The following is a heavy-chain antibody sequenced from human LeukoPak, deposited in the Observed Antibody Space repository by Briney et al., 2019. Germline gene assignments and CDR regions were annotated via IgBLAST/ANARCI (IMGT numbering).Heavy chain of an antibody. CDR2: IYYSGST. D-gene: IGHD6-19*01. CDR3: ARSGIAVVVGSSPYYNWFDP. CDR1: GGSISSYY. V-gene: IGHV4-59*08. J-gene: IGHJ5*02. Sequence: SETLSLTCTVSGGSISSYYWSWIRQPPGKGLEWIGYIYYSGSTNYNPSLKSRVTISVDTSKNQFSLKLSSVTAADTAVYYCARSGIAVVVGSSPYYNWFDPWGQGTLVTVSS.